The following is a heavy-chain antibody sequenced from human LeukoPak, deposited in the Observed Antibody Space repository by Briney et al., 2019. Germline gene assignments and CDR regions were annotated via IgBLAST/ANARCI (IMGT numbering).Heavy chain of an antibody. D-gene: IGHD3-22*01. Sequence: ASVKVSCKASGYTFTSYGISWVRQAPGQGLEWMGWISAYNGNTNYAQKLQGRVTMTTDTSTSTAYMELRSLRSDDTAVYYCARAGPSYYYDSSGSTPWGQGTLVTVSS. CDR2: ISAYNGNT. CDR1: GYTFTSYG. CDR3: ARAGPSYYYDSSGSTP. J-gene: IGHJ5*02. V-gene: IGHV1-18*01.